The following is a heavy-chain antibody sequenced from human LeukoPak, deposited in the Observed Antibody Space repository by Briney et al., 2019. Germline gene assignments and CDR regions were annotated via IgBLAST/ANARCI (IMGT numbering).Heavy chain of an antibody. CDR3: AKVCYSDSSGYCGIDY. CDR1: GFTFRNYG. Sequence: GGSLRLSCAASGFTFRNYGMYWVRQAPGKGLEWVAYIRSDGSDKYHADSVKGRFGISRDNSENTVHLQMDSLRSDDTAVYYCAKVCYSDSSGYCGIDYWGRGALVTVSS. CDR2: IRSDGSDK. D-gene: IGHD3-22*01. V-gene: IGHV3-30*02. J-gene: IGHJ4*02.